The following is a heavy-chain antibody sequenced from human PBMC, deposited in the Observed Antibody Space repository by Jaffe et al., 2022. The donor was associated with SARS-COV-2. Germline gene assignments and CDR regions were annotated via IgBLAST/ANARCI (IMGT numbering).Heavy chain of an antibody. Sequence: QVQLVESGGGVVQPGRSLRLSCAASGFTFSSYAMHWVRQAPGKGLEWVAVISYDGSNKYYADSVKGRFTISRDNSKNTLYLQMNSLRAEDTAVYYCARDHGRVYWFDYWGQGTLVTVSS. D-gene: IGHD2-8*02. V-gene: IGHV3-30-3*01. CDR2: ISYDGSNK. CDR1: GFTFSSYA. CDR3: ARDHGRVYWFDY. J-gene: IGHJ4*02.